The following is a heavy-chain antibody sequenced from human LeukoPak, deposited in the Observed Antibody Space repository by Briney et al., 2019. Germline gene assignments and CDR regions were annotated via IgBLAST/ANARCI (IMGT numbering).Heavy chain of an antibody. CDR3: ASRTTDSEY. Sequence: GSLRISFATSGFNGRSNQISWVRQAPGKGLEWVSVLYSGGSTNYADSVKGRFTISRDNSKNTLYLQMNSLRVEDTAVYYCASRTTDSEYWGQGSLVTVSS. V-gene: IGHV3-53*01. CDR1: GFNGRSNQ. D-gene: IGHD1-14*01. CDR2: LYSGGST. J-gene: IGHJ4*02.